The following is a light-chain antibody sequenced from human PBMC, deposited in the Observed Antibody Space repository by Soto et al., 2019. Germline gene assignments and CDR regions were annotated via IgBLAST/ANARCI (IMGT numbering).Light chain of an antibody. J-gene: IGLJ2*01. Sequence: QSVLTQPPSVSAAPGQKVTISCSGSSSNIGNNYVSWYQQLPGTAPKLLIYDNNKRPSGIPDRFSGSKSGTSATLGIPGLKTGDEADYYCGTWYSSLSAQVFGGGTKLTVL. CDR2: DNN. V-gene: IGLV1-51*01. CDR3: GTWYSSLSAQV. CDR1: SSNIGNNY.